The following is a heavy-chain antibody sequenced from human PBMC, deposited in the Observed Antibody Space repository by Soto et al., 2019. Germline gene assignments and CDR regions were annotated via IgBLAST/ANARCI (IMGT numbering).Heavy chain of an antibody. Sequence: PGESLKISCKGSGYSFISYWIGWVRQMPGKGLEWMGIIFPGDSTTKYSPSFQGQVTISGDKSISTAYLQWSSLKASDTAMYYCARHLGYYDSRGYPTPDYWGQGTLVTVSS. CDR2: IFPGDSTT. V-gene: IGHV5-51*01. CDR3: ARHLGYYDSRGYPTPDY. D-gene: IGHD3-22*01. CDR1: GYSFISYW. J-gene: IGHJ4*02.